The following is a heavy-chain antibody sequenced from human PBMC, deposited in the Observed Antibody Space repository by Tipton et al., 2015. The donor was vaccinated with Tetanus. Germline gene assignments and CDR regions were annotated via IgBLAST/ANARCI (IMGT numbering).Heavy chain of an antibody. D-gene: IGHD3-3*01. V-gene: IGHV4-39*01. J-gene: IGHJ5*02. CDR1: GGSISSSSYY. CDR3: ARHHQTYYDFWSGSRDLDNWDDP. CDR2: IYYSGST. Sequence: TLSLTCTVSGGSISSSSYYWGWIRQPPGKGLEWIGSIYYSGSTYYNPSLKSRVTISVDTSNNQFSLKLSSVTAADTAVYYCARHHQTYYDFWSGSRDLDNWDDPWGQGTLATVSS.